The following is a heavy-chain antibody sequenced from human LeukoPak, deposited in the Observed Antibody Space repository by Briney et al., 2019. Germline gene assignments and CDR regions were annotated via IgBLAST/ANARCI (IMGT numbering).Heavy chain of an antibody. V-gene: IGHV3-30*18. CDR3: AKGTAYYYDSSASYNRIDP. J-gene: IGHJ5*02. CDR2: ISYEGSNT. Sequence: GGSLRLSCAASGFIFSTNGMHWVRQAPGKGLEWVAVISYEGSNTYYADSVKGRFTISRDNSKNTLYLQMNSLRAEDTAVYFCAKGTAYYYDSSASYNRIDPWGQGTLVTVSS. D-gene: IGHD3-22*01. CDR1: GFIFSTNG.